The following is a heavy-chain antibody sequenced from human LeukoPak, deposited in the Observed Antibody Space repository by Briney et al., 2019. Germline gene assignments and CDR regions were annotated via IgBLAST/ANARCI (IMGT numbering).Heavy chain of an antibody. Sequence: SETLSLTCTVSGGSISSYYWSWIRQPPGKGLEWIGYIYYSGSTNYNPSLKSRVTISVDTSKNQFSLKLSSETAADTAVYYCARDSDFWSHRGYYGMDVWGQGTTVTVSS. V-gene: IGHV4-59*01. CDR1: GGSISSYY. CDR2: IYYSGST. J-gene: IGHJ6*02. D-gene: IGHD3-3*01. CDR3: ARDSDFWSHRGYYGMDV.